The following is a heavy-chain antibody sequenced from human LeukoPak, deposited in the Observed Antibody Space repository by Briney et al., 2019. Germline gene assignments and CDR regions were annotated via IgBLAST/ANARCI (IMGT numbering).Heavy chain of an antibody. CDR3: ARLYCGGDCYSINDAFDI. CDR2: TRNKANSYTT. CDR1: GFTFSDHY. D-gene: IGHD2-21*02. Sequence: PGGSLRLSCAASGFTFSDHYMDWVRQAPGKGLEWVGRTRNKANSYTTEYAASVKGRFTISRDDSKNSLYLQMNSLKTEDTAVYYCARLYCGGDCYSINDAFDIWGQGTMVTVSS. V-gene: IGHV3-72*01. J-gene: IGHJ3*02.